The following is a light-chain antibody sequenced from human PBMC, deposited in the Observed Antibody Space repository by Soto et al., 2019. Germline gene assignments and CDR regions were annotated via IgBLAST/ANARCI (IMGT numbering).Light chain of an antibody. J-gene: IGKJ1*01. CDR1: QSVSSK. CDR3: QQYNSWLWT. V-gene: IGKV3-15*01. CDR2: GAS. Sequence: EIVMTQSPATLSVSHGEGAALSCRASQSVSSKLAWYQQKPGQAPRLLIYGASTRATGIPARFSGSGSVTESTLIISSLLSEDSAVDYCQQYNSWLWTFGQGTKV.